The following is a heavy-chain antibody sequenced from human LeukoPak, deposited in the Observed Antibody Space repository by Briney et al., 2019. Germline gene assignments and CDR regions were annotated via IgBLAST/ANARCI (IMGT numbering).Heavy chain of an antibody. V-gene: IGHV3-64D*09. Sequence: GSLRLSCSASGFTFSSFAMFWVRQAPGKGLEYVSGISSDGGRTNYADSVKARFTISRDNSKVTPYLQMTSLRPEDTAIYYCVKDPSGNDFYFDYWGQGTRATVSS. CDR1: GFTFSSFA. CDR3: VKDPSGNDFYFDY. CDR2: ISSDGGRT. J-gene: IGHJ4*02. D-gene: IGHD1-1*01.